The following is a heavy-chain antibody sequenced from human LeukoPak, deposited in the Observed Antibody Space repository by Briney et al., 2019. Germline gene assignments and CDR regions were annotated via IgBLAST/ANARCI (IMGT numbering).Heavy chain of an antibody. D-gene: IGHD1-26*01. CDR2: ISSSGRTK. J-gene: IGHJ3*02. V-gene: IGHV3-48*03. Sequence: GGSLRLSCAASGFTFSSYEMNWVRQAPGKGLEWVSYISSSGRTKYNADSVKGRFTISRDNAKNSLYLQMNSLRAEDTAVYYCAKGNSGSYYGDAFDIWGQGTMVTVSS. CDR1: GFTFSSYE. CDR3: AKGNSGSYYGDAFDI.